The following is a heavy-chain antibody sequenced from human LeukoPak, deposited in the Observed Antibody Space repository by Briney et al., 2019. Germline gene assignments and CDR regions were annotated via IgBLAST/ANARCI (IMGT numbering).Heavy chain of an antibody. CDR1: GGSISSYY. Sequence: SETLSLTCTVSGGSISSYYWSWIRQPPGKGLEWIGYIYYSGSTNYNPSLKSRVTISVDTSKNQFSLKLSSVTAADTAVYYCAGGRYSDAFDIWGQGTLVTVSS. J-gene: IGHJ3*02. CDR3: AGGRYSDAFDI. V-gene: IGHV4-59*08. D-gene: IGHD3-9*01. CDR2: IYYSGST.